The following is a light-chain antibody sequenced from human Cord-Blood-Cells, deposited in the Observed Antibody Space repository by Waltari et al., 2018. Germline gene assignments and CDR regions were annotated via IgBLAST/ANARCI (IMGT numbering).Light chain of an antibody. CDR1: QSVSSSY. J-gene: IGKJ4*01. CDR3: QQYGSSPPLT. CDR2: GAS. Sequence: EIVLPPSPGTLSLSPGERATLSCRASQSVSSSYLAWYQQEPGQAPRLLICGASSRATGISDRFSGSGSGTGFTLTTSRLEPEDYAVDYCQQYGSSPPLTFGGGTKVEMK. V-gene: IGKV3-20*01.